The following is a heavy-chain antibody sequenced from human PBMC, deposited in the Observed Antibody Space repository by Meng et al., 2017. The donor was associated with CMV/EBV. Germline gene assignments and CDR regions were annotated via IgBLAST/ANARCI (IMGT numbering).Heavy chain of an antibody. Sequence: SLKISCAASGFTFDDYAMHWVRQAPGKGLEWVSGISWNSGSIGYADSVKGRFTISRDNAKNSLYLQMNSLRAEDTALYYCAKDMRAQLGPAINYWGQGTLVTVSS. J-gene: IGHJ4*02. CDR2: ISWNSGSI. D-gene: IGHD6-6*01. CDR1: GFTFDDYA. CDR3: AKDMRAQLGPAINY. V-gene: IGHV3-9*01.